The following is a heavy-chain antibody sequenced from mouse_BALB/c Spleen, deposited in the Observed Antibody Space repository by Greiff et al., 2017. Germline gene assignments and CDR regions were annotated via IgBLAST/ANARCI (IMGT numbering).Heavy chain of an antibody. V-gene: IGHV5-12-2*01. CDR1: GFTFSSYT. CDR2: ISNGGGST. Sequence: EVMLVESGGGLVQPGGSLKLSCAASGFTFSSYTMSWVRQTPEKRLEWVAYISNGGGSTYYPDTVKGRFTISRDNAKNTLYLQMSSLRSEDTAMYYCARHFYGYDSAWFAYWGQGTLVTVSA. CDR3: ARHFYGYDSAWFAY. J-gene: IGHJ3*01. D-gene: IGHD2-2*01.